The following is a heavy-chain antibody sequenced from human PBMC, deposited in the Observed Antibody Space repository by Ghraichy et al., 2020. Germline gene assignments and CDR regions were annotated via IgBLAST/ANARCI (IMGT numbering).Heavy chain of an antibody. CDR3: ARDSGSRRSSDY. J-gene: IGHJ4*02. CDR2: VKQDESEK. CDR1: GFTFSTYW. D-gene: IGHD2-15*01. V-gene: IGHV3-7*03. Sequence: LSLTCAASGFTFSTYWMSWVRQAPGKGLEWVDSVKQDESEKYYVDSVKGRFTISRDNANNSLYLQMNSLRAEDTAVYYCARDSGSRRSSDYWGQGTLVTVSS.